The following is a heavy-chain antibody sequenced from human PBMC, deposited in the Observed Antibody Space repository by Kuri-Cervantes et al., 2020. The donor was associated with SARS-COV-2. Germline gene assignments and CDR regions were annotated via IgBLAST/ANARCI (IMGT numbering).Heavy chain of an antibody. CDR2: IKQDGSET. J-gene: IGHJ3*02. Sequence: GGSLRLSCSASGFTFSTYWMSWVRQAPGKGLEWVASIKQDGSETYYVDSVKGRFTVSRDNAKNSLYLKMNSLRAVDTAVYYCARDLDPRPIDAFDIWGQGTMVTVSS. CDR3: ARDLDPRPIDAFDI. V-gene: IGHV3-7*01. CDR1: GFTFSTYW.